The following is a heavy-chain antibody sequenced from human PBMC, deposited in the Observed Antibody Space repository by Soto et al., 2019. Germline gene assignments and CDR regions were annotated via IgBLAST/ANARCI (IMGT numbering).Heavy chain of an antibody. Sequence: GTSVKFSCKASGYTFTNYAMHWVRQAPGQRLEWMGWINGGNGNTKYSPKLQDRVTITRDTSASTAYMELSSLRSEDTALYYCARDGVAAGNINFDYWGQGTLVTVSS. CDR2: INGGNGNT. CDR3: ARDGVAAGNINFDY. D-gene: IGHD6-25*01. V-gene: IGHV1-3*01. J-gene: IGHJ4*02. CDR1: GYTFTNYA.